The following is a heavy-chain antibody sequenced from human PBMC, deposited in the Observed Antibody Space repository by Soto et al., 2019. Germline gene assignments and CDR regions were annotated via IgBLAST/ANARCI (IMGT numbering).Heavy chain of an antibody. D-gene: IGHD5-12*01. CDR3: ARGSGYSGYDPLDAFDI. J-gene: IGHJ3*02. V-gene: IGHV3-21*01. Sequence: EVQLVESGGGLVKPGGSLRLSCAASGFTFSSYSMNWVRQAPGKGLEWVSSISSSSSYIYYADSVKGRFTISRDNAKNSLYLQMNSLRAEDTAVYYCARGSGYSGYDPLDAFDIWGQGTMVTVSS. CDR2: ISSSSSYI. CDR1: GFTFSSYS.